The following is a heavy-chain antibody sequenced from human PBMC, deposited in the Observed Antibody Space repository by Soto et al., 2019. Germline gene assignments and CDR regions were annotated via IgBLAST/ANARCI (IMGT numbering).Heavy chain of an antibody. CDR1: GFTFSSYS. V-gene: IGHV3-21*01. D-gene: IGHD3-3*01. CDR3: PTIRFLERNFDY. CDR2: ISSSSSYI. Sequence: GGSLRLSCAASGFTFSSYSMNWVRQAPGKGLEWVSSISSSSSYIYYADSVKGRFTISRDNAKNSLYLQMNSLRAEDTAVYYCPTIRFLERNFDYWGQGTLVTVSS. J-gene: IGHJ4*02.